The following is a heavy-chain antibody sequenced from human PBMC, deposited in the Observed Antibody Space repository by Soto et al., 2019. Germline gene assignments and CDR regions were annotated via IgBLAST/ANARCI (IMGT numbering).Heavy chain of an antibody. Sequence: ASVKVSCKASGYTFTSYYMHWVRQAPGQGLEWMGIINPSGGGTSYAQKFQGWVTMTRDTSISTVYMELSRLRSDDTAVYYCAVSRDAFDIWGQGTMVTV. CDR1: GYTFTSYY. J-gene: IGHJ3*02. CDR3: AVSRDAFDI. V-gene: IGHV1-2*04. CDR2: INPSGGGT.